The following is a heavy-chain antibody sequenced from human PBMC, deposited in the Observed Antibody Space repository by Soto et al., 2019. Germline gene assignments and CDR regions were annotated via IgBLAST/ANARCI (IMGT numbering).Heavy chain of an antibody. Sequence: EVQLLESGGGLVQPGGSLRLSCAASGFTFSSYAMSWVRQAPGKGLEWVSAISGSGGSTYYADSVKGRFTISRDNSKNTLYLQMNRLRAEEIAVYYCARLLPIWGPPVDYWGQGTLATVSS. CDR2: ISGSGGST. J-gene: IGHJ4*02. D-gene: IGHD7-27*01. CDR1: GFTFSSYA. V-gene: IGHV3-23*01. CDR3: ARLLPIWGPPVDY.